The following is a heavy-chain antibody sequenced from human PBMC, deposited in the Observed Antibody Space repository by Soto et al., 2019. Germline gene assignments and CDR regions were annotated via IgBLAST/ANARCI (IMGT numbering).Heavy chain of an antibody. CDR2: IAYDGINK. V-gene: IGHV3-30*18. Sequence: PGGSLRLSCAASGFTFSAYGMHWVRQAPGKGLEWVAVIAYDGINKYYADSVKGRFTISRDNSKNTLYLQMSSLRAEDTALYYCAKASPNYGDYYYYAMDVWGQGTTVTVSS. CDR1: GFTFSAYG. CDR3: AKASPNYGDYYYYAMDV. D-gene: IGHD4-17*01. J-gene: IGHJ6*02.